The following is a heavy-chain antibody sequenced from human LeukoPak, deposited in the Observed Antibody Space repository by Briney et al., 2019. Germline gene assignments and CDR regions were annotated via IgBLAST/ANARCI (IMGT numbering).Heavy chain of an antibody. V-gene: IGHV4-4*07. Sequence: SETLSLTCTVSGGSISSYYRSWIRQPAGKGLEWIGRIYTSGSTNYNPSLKSRVTMSVDTSKNQFSLKLSSVTAADTAVYYCARDGYSSGYYRDWGQGTLVTVSS. CDR3: ARDGYSSGYYRD. CDR2: IYTSGST. J-gene: IGHJ4*02. CDR1: GGSISSYY. D-gene: IGHD3-22*01.